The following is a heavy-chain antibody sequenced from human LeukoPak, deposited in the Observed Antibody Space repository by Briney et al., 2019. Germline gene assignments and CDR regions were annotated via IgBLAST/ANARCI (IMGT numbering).Heavy chain of an antibody. Sequence: GGSLRLSCAASGFTFSSYSMNWVRQAPGKGLEWVSSISSSSSYIYYADSVKGRFTISRDNAKNSLYLQMNSLRAEDTAVYYCAKDRGELLRRFDYWGQGTLVTVSS. CDR3: AKDRGELLRRFDY. J-gene: IGHJ4*02. D-gene: IGHD1-26*01. CDR2: ISSSSSYI. CDR1: GFTFSSYS. V-gene: IGHV3-21*04.